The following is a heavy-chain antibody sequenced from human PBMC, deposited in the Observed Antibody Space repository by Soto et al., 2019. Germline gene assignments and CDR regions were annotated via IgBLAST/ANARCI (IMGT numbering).Heavy chain of an antibody. CDR3: ATAGNYRFDN. D-gene: IGHD1-1*01. V-gene: IGHV3-23*01. CDR1: GFVFSTYA. CDR2: ISGPGDRT. Sequence: GGSLRLSCTASGFVFSTYAMTGVRQPVGKGLEWVSSISGPGDRTYYAESVRGRFTISRDNAKNTLYLQMNILRVEDTAVYFCATAGNYRFDNWGLGTLVTVSS. J-gene: IGHJ4*02.